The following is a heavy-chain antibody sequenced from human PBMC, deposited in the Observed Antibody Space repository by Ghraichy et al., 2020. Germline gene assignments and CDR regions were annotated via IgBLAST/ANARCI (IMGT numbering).Heavy chain of an antibody. CDR2: ISSSSSTI. Sequence: GGSLRLSCAASGFTFSSYSMNWVRQAPGKGLEWVSYISSSSSTIYYADSVKGRFTISRDNAKNSLYLQMNSLRDEDTAVYYCARDKQLVGPLILYYYGMDVWGQGTTVTVSS. CDR3: ARDKQLVGPLILYYYGMDV. CDR1: GFTFSSYS. J-gene: IGHJ6*02. V-gene: IGHV3-48*02. D-gene: IGHD6-13*01.